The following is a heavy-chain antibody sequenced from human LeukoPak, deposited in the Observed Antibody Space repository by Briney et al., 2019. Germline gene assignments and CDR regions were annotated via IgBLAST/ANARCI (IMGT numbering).Heavy chain of an antibody. D-gene: IGHD2-15*01. CDR1: GFTFSSYS. CDR3: VRDLGGILS. CDR2: ISGDGNTI. V-gene: IGHV3-48*04. Sequence: PGGSLRLSCAASGFTFSSYSMNWVRQAPGKGLEWVSYISGDGNTIYYADSVKGRFTISRDNAKNSLYLQMNSLRAEDTALYYCVRDLGGILSWGQGTLVTVSS. J-gene: IGHJ5*02.